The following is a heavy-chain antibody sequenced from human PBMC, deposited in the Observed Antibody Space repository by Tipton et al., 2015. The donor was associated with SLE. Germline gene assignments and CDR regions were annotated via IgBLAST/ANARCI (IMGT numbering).Heavy chain of an antibody. J-gene: IGHJ6*02. Sequence: TLSLTCTVSGASVTSYYYTWIRQPPGMALEWIGYVSYSGGTSYNPSLKSRVTISVDTPKNQFSLKLTSVIAADTAVYYCARRAAHRYFYGLDVWGQGTTVTVSS. CDR2: VSYSGGT. CDR3: ARRAAHRYFYGLDV. CDR1: GASVTSYY. D-gene: IGHD2-15*01. V-gene: IGHV4-59*02.